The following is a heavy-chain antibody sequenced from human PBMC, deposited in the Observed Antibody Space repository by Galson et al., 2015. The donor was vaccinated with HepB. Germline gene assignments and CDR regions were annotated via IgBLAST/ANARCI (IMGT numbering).Heavy chain of an antibody. CDR1: GYTFTGYY. CDR3: ATGWIQLWSDPQRLDY. CDR2: INPNSGGT. J-gene: IGHJ4*02. Sequence: SVKVSCKASGYTFTGYYMHWVRQAPGQGLEWMGWINPNSGGTNYAQKFQGRVTMTEDTSTDTAYMELSSLRSEDTAVYYCATGWIQLWSDPQRLDYWGQGTLVTVSS. V-gene: IGHV1-2*02. D-gene: IGHD5-18*01.